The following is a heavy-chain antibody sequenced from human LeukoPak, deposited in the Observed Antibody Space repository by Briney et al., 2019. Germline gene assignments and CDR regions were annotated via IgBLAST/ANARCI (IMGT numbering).Heavy chain of an antibody. D-gene: IGHD4-23*01. CDR1: GFTVSRNY. CDR3: ARGDDYGGAWYYFDC. V-gene: IGHV3-53*01. CDR2: IYSAGST. Sequence: PGGSLRLSCAASGFTVSRNYYMNWVRQAPGKGLEWVSVIYSAGSTYYADSVKGRFTISRDNSKYTVYLQMNSLRAEDTAVYYCARGDDYGGAWYYFDCWGQGTLVTVSS. J-gene: IGHJ4*02.